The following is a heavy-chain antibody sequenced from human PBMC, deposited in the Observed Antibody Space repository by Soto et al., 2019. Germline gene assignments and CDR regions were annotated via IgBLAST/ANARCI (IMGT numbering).Heavy chain of an antibody. D-gene: IGHD3-3*01. CDR3: AKVEYDFWSGPSMYNWFDP. V-gene: IGHV3-23*01. J-gene: IGHJ5*02. Sequence: VSLRLSCAASGFTFSSYAMSWVRQAPGKGLEWVSAISGSGGSTYYADSVKGRFTISRDNSKNTLYLQMNSLRAEDTAVYYCAKVEYDFWSGPSMYNWFDPWGQGTLVTVSS. CDR2: ISGSGGST. CDR1: GFTFSSYA.